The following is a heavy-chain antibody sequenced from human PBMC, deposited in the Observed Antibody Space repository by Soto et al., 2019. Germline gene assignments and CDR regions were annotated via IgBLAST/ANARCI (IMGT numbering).Heavy chain of an antibody. D-gene: IGHD4-17*01. CDR3: ARLTVTTSDDAFDI. CDR1: GFTFSSYA. J-gene: IGHJ3*02. Sequence: EVQLLESGGGLVQPGGSLRLSCAVSGFTFSSYAMSWVRQAPGKGLEWVSVISGYGGSTYYADFVKGRFTISRDNSKNTLYLQMYSLRAEDTAVYYCARLTVTTSDDAFDIWGQGTLVTVSS. CDR2: ISGYGGST. V-gene: IGHV3-23*01.